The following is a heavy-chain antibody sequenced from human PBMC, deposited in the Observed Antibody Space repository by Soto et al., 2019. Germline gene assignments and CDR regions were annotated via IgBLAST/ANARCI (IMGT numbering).Heavy chain of an antibody. D-gene: IGHD2-8*01. CDR2: IIPIFGTA. J-gene: IGHJ6*02. V-gene: IGHV1-69*12. CDR3: AEGVTKMVYAISNYYYYGMDV. CDR1: GGTFSSYA. Sequence: QVQLVQSGAEVKKPGSSVKVSCKASGGTFSSYAISWVRQAPGQGLEWMGGIIPIFGTANYAQKFQGRVTITADESTSTAYMELSSLRSEDTAVYYCAEGVTKMVYAISNYYYYGMDVWGQGTTVTVSS.